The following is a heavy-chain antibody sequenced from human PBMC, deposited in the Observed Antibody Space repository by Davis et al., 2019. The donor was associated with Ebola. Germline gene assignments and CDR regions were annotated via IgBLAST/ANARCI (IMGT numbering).Heavy chain of an antibody. CDR2: IYYSGST. CDR3: ARGLPGVTYGYFEY. CDR1: GGSISSSSYY. J-gene: IGHJ4*02. V-gene: IGHV4-31*03. D-gene: IGHD2-21*02. Sequence: PSETLSLTCTVSGGSISSSSYYWSWIRQHPGKGLEWIGYIYYSGSTYYNPSLKSRVTISVDTSKNQFSLKLSSVTAADTAVYYCARGLPGVTYGYFEYWGQGILVTVSS.